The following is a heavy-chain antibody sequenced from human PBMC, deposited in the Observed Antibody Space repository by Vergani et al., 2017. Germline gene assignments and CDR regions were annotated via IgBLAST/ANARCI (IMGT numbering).Heavy chain of an antibody. V-gene: IGHV3-23*01. Sequence: EVQLLESGGGLVQPGGSLRLSCAASGFTFSSYAMNWVRQAPGKGLEWVSTISGSGGTTYYADSVKGRFTISRDNSKSTLFLQMNSLRAEDTAIFYCAKSRVQGVSVAGPIFEYWGQGTLVTVAS. D-gene: IGHD6-19*01. CDR3: AKSRVQGVSVAGPIFEY. J-gene: IGHJ4*02. CDR2: ISGSGGTT. CDR1: GFTFSSYA.